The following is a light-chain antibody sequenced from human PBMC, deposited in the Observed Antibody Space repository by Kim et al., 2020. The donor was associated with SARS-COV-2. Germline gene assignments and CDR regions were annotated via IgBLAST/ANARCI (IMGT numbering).Light chain of an antibody. J-gene: IGKJ1*01. Sequence: ASVGERVTITCRASQNIDTYLNWYQQKPGRAPKLLIYGQFSLQSGVPLRFRGSRSGTDFTLTITSLQPEDFATYYCQQAYNFPWTFGQGTKVDIK. CDR3: QQAYNFPWT. V-gene: IGKV1-39*01. CDR2: GQF. CDR1: QNIDTY.